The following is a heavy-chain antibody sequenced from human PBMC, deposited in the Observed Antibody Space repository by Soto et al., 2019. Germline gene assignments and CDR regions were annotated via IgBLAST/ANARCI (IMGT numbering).Heavy chain of an antibody. CDR2: MNPNSGNT. CDR1: GYTFTSYD. CDR3: ARGGAGVFWLDDYYGIDV. Sequence: ASVKVSCKASGYTFTSYDINWVRQATGQGLEWMGWMNPNSGNTGYAQKFQGRVTMTRNTSISTAYMELSSLRSEDTAVYYCARGGAGVFWLDDYYGIDVWGQGTTVTVYS. V-gene: IGHV1-8*01. D-gene: IGHD2-8*02. J-gene: IGHJ6*02.